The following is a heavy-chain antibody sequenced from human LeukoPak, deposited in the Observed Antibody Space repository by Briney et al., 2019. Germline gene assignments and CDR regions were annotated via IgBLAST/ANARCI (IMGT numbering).Heavy chain of an antibody. D-gene: IGHD3-10*01. CDR3: AKDLITMVRGVISPFDY. CDR2: IRYDGSNK. J-gene: IGHJ4*02. V-gene: IGHV3-30*02. CDR1: GFTFSSYG. Sequence: PGGSLRLSCGASGFTFSSYGMHWVRQAPGKGLEWVAFIRYDGSNKYYADSVKGRFTISRDNSKNTLYLQMNSLRAEDTAVYYCAKDLITMVRGVISPFDYWGQGTLVTVSS.